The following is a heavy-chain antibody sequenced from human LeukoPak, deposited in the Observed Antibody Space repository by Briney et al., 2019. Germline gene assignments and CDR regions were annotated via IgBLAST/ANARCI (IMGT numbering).Heavy chain of an antibody. Sequence: ASVKVSCKASGYTFTGYYMHWVRQAPGQGLEWMGWINPNSGGTNYAQKFQGWVTMTRDTSISTAYMELSRLRSDDTAVYYCARDHCSGGSCYPKNGWFDPWGQGTLVTVSS. D-gene: IGHD2-15*01. V-gene: IGHV1-2*04. CDR3: ARDHCSGGSCYPKNGWFDP. CDR2: INPNSGGT. CDR1: GYTFTGYY. J-gene: IGHJ5*02.